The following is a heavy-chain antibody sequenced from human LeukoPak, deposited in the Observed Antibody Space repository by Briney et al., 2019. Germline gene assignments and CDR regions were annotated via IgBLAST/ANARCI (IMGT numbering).Heavy chain of an antibody. D-gene: IGHD1-26*01. CDR1: GYTFTDYF. CDR3: AREGLLGAAYY. V-gene: IGHV1-2*02. Sequence: EASVKVSCKASGYTFTDYFMHWVRQAPGQGLEWMGWINPNSGGTNYAQKFQGRVTMTRDTSISTAYMELSRLRSDDTAVYYCAREGLLGAAYYWGQGTLVTVSS. J-gene: IGHJ4*02. CDR2: INPNSGGT.